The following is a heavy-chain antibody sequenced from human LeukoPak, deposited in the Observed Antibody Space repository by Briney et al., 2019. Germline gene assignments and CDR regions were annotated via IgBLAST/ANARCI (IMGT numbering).Heavy chain of an antibody. CDR3: ARGRTYYYDSGNLMDV. J-gene: IGHJ6*02. CDR1: GFTFSSYA. CDR2: ISGSGGST. D-gene: IGHD3-22*01. Sequence: GGSLRLSCAASGFTFSSYAMSWVRQAPGKGLEWVSAISGSGGSTYYADSVKGRFTISRDNSKNTLYLQMNSLRAEDTAVYYCARGRTYYYDSGNLMDVWGQGTTVTVSS. V-gene: IGHV3-23*01.